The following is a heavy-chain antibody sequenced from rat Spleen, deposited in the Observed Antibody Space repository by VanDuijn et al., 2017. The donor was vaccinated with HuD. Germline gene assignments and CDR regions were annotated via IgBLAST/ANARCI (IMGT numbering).Heavy chain of an antibody. Sequence: QVQMKETGPGLVQTTQTLSVTCTVSGFSLTSYGLHWVRQAPGKGLEWMGMIWGDGSTNYNSALKSRLSISRDTSKSQVFLTMNSLQTNDTAVYYCAWGYGGPSYWGQGVMVTVSS. CDR2: IWGDGST. D-gene: IGHD1-11*01. CDR3: AWGYGGPSY. CDR1: GFSLTSYG. V-gene: IGHV2-77*01. J-gene: IGHJ2*01.